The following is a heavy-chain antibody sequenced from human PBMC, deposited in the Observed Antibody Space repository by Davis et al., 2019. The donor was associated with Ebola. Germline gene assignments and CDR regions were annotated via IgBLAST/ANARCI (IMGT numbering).Heavy chain of an antibody. CDR3: ARRFADGSHNTLDY. CDR1: GYSISSGYY. D-gene: IGHD5-24*01. J-gene: IGHJ4*02. CDR2: IYHSGST. V-gene: IGHV4-38-2*02. Sequence: MPSETLSLTCTVSGYSISSGYYWGWIRQPPGKGLEWIGSIYHSGSTYYNPSLKSRVTISVDTSKNQFSLKLRSVTAADTAVYYCARRFADGSHNTLDYWGQGTLVTVSS.